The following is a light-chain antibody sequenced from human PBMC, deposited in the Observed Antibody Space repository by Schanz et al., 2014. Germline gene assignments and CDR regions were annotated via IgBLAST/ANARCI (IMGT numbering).Light chain of an antibody. Sequence: QSALTQPRSVSESPGQSVTISCTGTSSDVGGYNYVSWYQQHPGKAPKLMIYDVSKRPSGVPDRFSGSKSGNTASLTISGLQAEDEADYYCSSYAGSNTWVFGGGTKVTVL. CDR1: SSDVGGYNY. V-gene: IGLV2-11*01. CDR3: SSYAGSNTWV. CDR2: DVS. J-gene: IGLJ3*02.